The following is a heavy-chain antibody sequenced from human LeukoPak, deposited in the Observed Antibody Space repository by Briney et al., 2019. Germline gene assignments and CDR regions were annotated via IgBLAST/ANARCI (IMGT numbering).Heavy chain of an antibody. Sequence: SETLSLTCAVYGGSFGGYYWSWIRQPPGKGLEWIGEINRSGSTNYNPSLKSRVTISVDTSKNQFSLKLTSVTAADTAVYYCARGGLYCSSSSCTPDWFDPWGQGTLVTVSS. CDR3: ARGGLYCSSSSCTPDWFDP. CDR2: INRSGST. J-gene: IGHJ5*02. D-gene: IGHD2-2*01. V-gene: IGHV4-34*01. CDR1: GGSFGGYY.